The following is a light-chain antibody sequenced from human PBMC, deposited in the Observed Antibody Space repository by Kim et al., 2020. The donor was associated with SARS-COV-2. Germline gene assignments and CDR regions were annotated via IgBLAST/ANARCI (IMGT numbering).Light chain of an antibody. V-gene: IGLV3-1*01. Sequence: SVSPRQTASITCSGDKLGDKYASWYQQKPGQSPVVVIFRDNRRPSGIPERFSGSNSGNTATLTISGTQAMDEADYYCQAWDSSIYVFGTGTKVTVL. CDR2: RDN. CDR1: KLGDKY. J-gene: IGLJ1*01. CDR3: QAWDSSIYV.